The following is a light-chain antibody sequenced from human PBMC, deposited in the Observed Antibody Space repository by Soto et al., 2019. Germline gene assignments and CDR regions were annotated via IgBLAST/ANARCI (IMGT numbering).Light chain of an antibody. V-gene: IGLV2-23*02. CDR3: CSYAGSSNV. J-gene: IGLJ1*01. CDR1: SSDVGSYNL. Sequence: QSVLTQPASVSGSPGQSITISCTGTSSDVGSYNLVSWYQQHPGKAPKLMIYEVSKRPSGVSNRFSGSKSGNTASLTISGLQAEDEADYYCCSYAGSSNVFGTGNKVTVL. CDR2: EVS.